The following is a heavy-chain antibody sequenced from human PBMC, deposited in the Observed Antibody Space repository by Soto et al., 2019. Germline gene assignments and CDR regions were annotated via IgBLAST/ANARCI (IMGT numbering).Heavy chain of an antibody. Sequence: SETLSLTCTVSGGSISSSSYYWGWIRQPPGKGLEWIGSIYYSGSTYYNPSLKSRVTISVDTSKNQFSLKLSSVTAADTAVYYCARHLSHDYGDYDWFDPWGQGTLVTVSS. CDR3: ARHLSHDYGDYDWFDP. V-gene: IGHV4-39*01. J-gene: IGHJ5*02. D-gene: IGHD4-17*01. CDR1: GGSISSSSYY. CDR2: IYYSGST.